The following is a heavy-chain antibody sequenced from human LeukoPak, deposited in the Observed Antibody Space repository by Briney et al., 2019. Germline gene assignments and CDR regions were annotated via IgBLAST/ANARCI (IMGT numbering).Heavy chain of an antibody. CDR1: GGSISSGDYY. CDR3: ARDGDYADAFDY. D-gene: IGHD4-17*01. CDR2: IYYSGST. V-gene: IGHV4-30-4*01. Sequence: SETLSLTCTVSGGSISSGDYYWSWIRQPPGKGLEWIGYIYYSGSTNYNPSLKSRVTISVDTSKNQFSLKLSSVTAADTAVYYCARDGDYADAFDYWGQGTLVTVSS. J-gene: IGHJ4*02.